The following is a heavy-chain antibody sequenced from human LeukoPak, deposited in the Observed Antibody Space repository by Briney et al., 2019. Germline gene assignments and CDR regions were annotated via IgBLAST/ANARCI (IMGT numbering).Heavy chain of an antibody. V-gene: IGHV1-18*01. D-gene: IGHD5-12*01. J-gene: IGHJ4*02. CDR3: ARERGYDYVDY. Sequence: GASVKVSCKASGYTFTGNGITWVRQAPGQGLEWMGWISGYNGNTVYAQMFQGRVTMTTDTSTSTAYMEVTNLRSDDTAVYYCARERGYDYVDYWGQGTLVTVSS. CDR1: GYTFTGNG. CDR2: ISGYNGNT.